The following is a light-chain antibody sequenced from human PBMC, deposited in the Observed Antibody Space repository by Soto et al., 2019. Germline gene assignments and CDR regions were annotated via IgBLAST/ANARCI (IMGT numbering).Light chain of an antibody. V-gene: IGLV1-44*01. Sequence: QSVLTQPPSASGTPGQRVTISCSGSSSNIGSHVVYWYQQLAGTAPKLLMYNNNQRPSVVPDRFSGSKSGTSASLAISGLQSEDEADYYCAVWDDSLDGWVFGGGTKLTVL. CDR1: SSNIGSHV. J-gene: IGLJ3*02. CDR2: NNN. CDR3: AVWDDSLDGWV.